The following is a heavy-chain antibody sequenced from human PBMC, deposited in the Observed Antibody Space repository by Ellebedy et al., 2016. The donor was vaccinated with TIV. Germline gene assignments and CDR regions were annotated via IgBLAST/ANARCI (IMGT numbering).Heavy chain of an antibody. CDR1: GFTFSTYG. J-gene: IGHJ4*02. CDR2: VSYAGNNK. CDR3: AKGRSGTYIHHAFDY. D-gene: IGHD1-14*01. V-gene: IGHV3-30*18. Sequence: PGGSLRLSCAASGFTFSTYGMHWVRQAPGKGLEWVAVVSYAGNNKYYADSVKGRFTISRDNSKNTLNLQMNSLRPEDTAIYYCAKGRSGTYIHHAFDYWGQGTLVTVSS.